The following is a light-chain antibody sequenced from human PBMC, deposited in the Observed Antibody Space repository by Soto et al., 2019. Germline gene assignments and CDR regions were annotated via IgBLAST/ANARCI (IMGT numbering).Light chain of an antibody. CDR1: QDITIC. CDR2: DAT. J-gene: IGKJ3*01. V-gene: IGKV1-33*01. Sequence: DIQMTQSPSSLSASVGDRVTITCQASQDITICLNWYQQKPGKAPKLLIYDATNLETGVPSRFSGSGSGTEFTFTISNLQPEDVPTYYCHQYDSLPPFTFGPGPTVDIK. CDR3: HQYDSLPPFT.